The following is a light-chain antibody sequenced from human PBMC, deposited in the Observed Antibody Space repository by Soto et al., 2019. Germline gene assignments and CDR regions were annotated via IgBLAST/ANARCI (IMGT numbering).Light chain of an antibody. CDR3: LQDYNYPWP. CDR1: QGMRND. CDR2: AAS. V-gene: IGKV1-6*01. J-gene: IGKJ1*01. Sequence: AIQMTQSPSSLSASVGDRVTITFRAIQGMRNDLGWYQQKPGKAPKLLIYAASSLQSGVPSRFSGSGSGTDFNLTISSLQPEDFATYYCLQDYNYPWPFGQGTKVELK.